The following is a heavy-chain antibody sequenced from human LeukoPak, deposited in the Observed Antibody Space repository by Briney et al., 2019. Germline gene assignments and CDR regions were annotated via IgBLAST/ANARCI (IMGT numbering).Heavy chain of an antibody. CDR1: GFTFNSYA. V-gene: IGHV3-30*04. D-gene: IGHD1-1*01. CDR2: ISYDGSIN. J-gene: IGHJ4*02. Sequence: PGRSLRLSCAASGFTFNSYAVHWVRQAPGKGLEWVAVISYDGSINFYAASVKGRFTISRDNSKSTLYLQMNSLRAEDTAVYYCARFWNDGPIDYWGQGTLVTVSS. CDR3: ARFWNDGPIDY.